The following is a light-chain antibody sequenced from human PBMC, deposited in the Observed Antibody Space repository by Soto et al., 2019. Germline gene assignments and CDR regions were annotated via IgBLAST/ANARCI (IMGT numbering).Light chain of an antibody. Sequence: QSVLTQPPSVSAAPGQKVTISCSGGSSNIGNNYVSWYQQVAGTAPKLLIFDNNKRPSGIPDRFSGSKSGTSATLGIAGLQTGDAPDYYCATWDSSLSAWLFGGGTKLTVL. V-gene: IGLV1-51*01. CDR2: DNN. J-gene: IGLJ3*02. CDR3: ATWDSSLSAWL. CDR1: SSNIGNNY.